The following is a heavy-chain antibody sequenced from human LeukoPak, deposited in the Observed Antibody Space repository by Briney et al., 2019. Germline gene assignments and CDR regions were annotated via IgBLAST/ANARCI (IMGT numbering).Heavy chain of an antibody. D-gene: IGHD3-10*01. V-gene: IGHV3-7*01. CDR3: VKGRALIRGVIAAFDA. CDR2: IKYDGTTK. J-gene: IGHJ3*01. Sequence: GGPLRLSCVASGFTFDSLWMTWVRQAPGKGLEWLANIKYDGTTKFYADSVKGRFTVSRDNSENSLYLQMNSLRAEDTAIYYCVKGRALIRGVIAAFDAWGQGTMVTVSS. CDR1: GFTFDSLW.